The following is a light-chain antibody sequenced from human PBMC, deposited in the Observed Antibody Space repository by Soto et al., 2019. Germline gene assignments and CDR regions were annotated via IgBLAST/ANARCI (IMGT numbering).Light chain of an antibody. J-gene: IGKJ2*01. CDR3: QQLNPFSRT. CDR1: QAMSSS. V-gene: IGKV1-9*01. Sequence: DIQLTQSPSFVSASVGDRVTITCRASQAMSSSLAWYQQKPAQAPKLLIYASSTLQSGVPSRFSGSGSGTEFTLTISSLQPEDFATYYCQQLNPFSRTFGPGTKLEI. CDR2: ASS.